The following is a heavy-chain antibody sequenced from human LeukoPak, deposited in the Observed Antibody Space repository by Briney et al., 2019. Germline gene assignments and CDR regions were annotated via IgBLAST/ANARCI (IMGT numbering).Heavy chain of an antibody. J-gene: IGHJ5*02. CDR1: GDSVSSISGG. V-gene: IGHV6-1*01. CDR2: TYYRSRWYT. CDR3: VRDLGPGRAFWFDP. D-gene: IGHD3-10*01. Sequence: SQTLSLTCAISGDSVSSISGGWNWIRQSPSRGLEWLGRTYYRSRWYTDYAIFVESRITIESDTSKNQFSLQLNSVTPEDTAVYYCVRDLGPGRAFWFDPWGHGTLVTVSS.